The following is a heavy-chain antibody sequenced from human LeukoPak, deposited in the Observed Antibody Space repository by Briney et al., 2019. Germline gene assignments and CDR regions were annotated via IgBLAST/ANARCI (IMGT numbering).Heavy chain of an antibody. V-gene: IGHV3-23*01. CDR1: GFTFSSYA. Sequence: GGSLTLSCAGSGFTFSSYAMSWVRQAPGKGLEWVSAISDSGDYTYYADSVKGRFTISRDNSKNTLYLHVNSLRAEDTAVYYCAKDTYIGKYCTSGVCSPFDYWGQGTLVTVSS. D-gene: IGHD2-8*01. CDR2: ISDSGDYT. J-gene: IGHJ4*02. CDR3: AKDTYIGKYCTSGVCSPFDY.